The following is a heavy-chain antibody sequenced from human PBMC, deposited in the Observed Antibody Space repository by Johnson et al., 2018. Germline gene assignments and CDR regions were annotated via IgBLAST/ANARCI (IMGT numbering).Heavy chain of an antibody. J-gene: IGHJ6*02. Sequence: QVQLVQSGAEVKKPGASVKVSCKASGYTFTSYYMHWVRQAPGQGLEWMGIINPSGGSTSYAQKFQGRVTMTRDTSTSTVYMELSSLRSEDTAVYYCARGVVVTLYYYYGMAVWGQGTTVTVSS. CDR3: ARGVVVTLYYYYGMAV. D-gene: IGHD3-22*01. CDR2: INPSGGST. V-gene: IGHV1-46*01. CDR1: GYTFTSYY.